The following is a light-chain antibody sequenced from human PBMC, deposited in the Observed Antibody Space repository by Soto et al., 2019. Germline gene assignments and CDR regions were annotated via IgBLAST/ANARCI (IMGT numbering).Light chain of an antibody. Sequence: QSALTQPASVSGSPGQSITISCTGTSSDVGAYNYVSWYQQHPGQAPKLMIYDVSNRPSGVSNRFSGSKSGNTASLTISGLQAEYDADYYCNSYSGSSTVHVFVTGTKRTVL. CDR1: SSDVGAYNY. CDR3: NSYSGSSTVHV. V-gene: IGLV2-14*03. J-gene: IGLJ1*01. CDR2: DVS.